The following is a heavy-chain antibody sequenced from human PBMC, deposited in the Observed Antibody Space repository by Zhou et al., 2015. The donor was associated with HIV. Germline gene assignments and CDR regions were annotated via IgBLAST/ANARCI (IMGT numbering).Heavy chain of an antibody. CDR1: GGTFSSYT. V-gene: IGHV1-69*02. D-gene: IGHD1-26*01. CDR3: ARVSSVGVGAQEDY. J-gene: IGHJ4*02. CDR2: IIPILGIA. Sequence: QVQLVQSGAEVKKPGSSVKVSCKASGGTFSSYTISWVRQAPGQGLEWMGRIIPILGIANYAQKFQGRVTITADKSTSTAYMELSSLRSEDTAVYYCARVSSVGVGAQEDYWGQGTLVTVSS.